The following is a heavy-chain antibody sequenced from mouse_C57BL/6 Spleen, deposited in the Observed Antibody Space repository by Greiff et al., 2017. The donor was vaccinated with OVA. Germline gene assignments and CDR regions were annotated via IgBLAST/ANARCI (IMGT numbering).Heavy chain of an antibody. CDR3: ARDAQVFDY. D-gene: IGHD3-2*02. CDR2: ISDGGSYT. V-gene: IGHV5-4*01. J-gene: IGHJ2*01. Sequence: EVKLMESGGGLVKPGGSLKLSCAASGFTFSSYAMSWVRQTPEKRLEWVATISDGGSYTYYPDNVKGRFTISRDNAKNNLYLQMSHLKSEDTAMYYCARDAQVFDYWGQGTTLTVSS. CDR1: GFTFSSYA.